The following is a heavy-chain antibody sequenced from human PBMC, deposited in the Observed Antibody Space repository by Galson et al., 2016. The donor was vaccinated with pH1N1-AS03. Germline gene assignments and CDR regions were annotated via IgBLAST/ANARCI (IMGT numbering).Heavy chain of an antibody. Sequence: SETLSLTCTVSGDSINSSPYYWGWIRQPPGKGLEWIGTIYYRGATYYSPSLKSRVTISIDTSKNQFSLNFRSVTAADTAVYYCARHVSGSYPNNLDYWGQGTLVIVSS. D-gene: IGHD1-26*01. CDR1: GDSINSSPYY. CDR3: ARHVSGSYPNNLDY. V-gene: IGHV4-39*07. J-gene: IGHJ4*02. CDR2: IYYRGAT.